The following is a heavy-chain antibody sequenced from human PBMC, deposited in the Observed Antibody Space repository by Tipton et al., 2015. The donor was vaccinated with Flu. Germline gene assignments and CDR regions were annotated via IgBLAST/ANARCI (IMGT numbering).Heavy chain of an antibody. Sequence: GLVKPSETLSLTCTVAGASVNSGSYYWTWIRQPPGKGLEWIGHISYSGTTYYNPSLKSRVTISVDTSKSQFSLMLRSVTAADTAVYYCARLSYYDVDLKNFYFDYWGQGALVTVSS. CDR1: GASVNSGSYY. CDR2: ISYSGTT. CDR3: ARLSYYDVDLKNFYFDY. V-gene: IGHV4-61*01. J-gene: IGHJ4*02. D-gene: IGHD3-10*02.